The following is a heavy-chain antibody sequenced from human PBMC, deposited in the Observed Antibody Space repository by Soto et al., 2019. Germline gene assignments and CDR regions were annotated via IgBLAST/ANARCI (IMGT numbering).Heavy chain of an antibody. CDR1: GGSISSYY. CDR3: ARARYYDFWSGYYTNYYYYYMDV. V-gene: IGHV4-59*01. CDR2: IYYSGST. Sequence: ASETLSLTCTVSGGSISSYYWSWIRQPPGKGLEWIGYIYYSGSTNYNPSLKSRVTISVDTSKNQFSLKVSSVTAADTAVYYCARARYYDFWSGYYTNYYYYYMDVWGKGTTVTVSS. D-gene: IGHD3-3*01. J-gene: IGHJ6*03.